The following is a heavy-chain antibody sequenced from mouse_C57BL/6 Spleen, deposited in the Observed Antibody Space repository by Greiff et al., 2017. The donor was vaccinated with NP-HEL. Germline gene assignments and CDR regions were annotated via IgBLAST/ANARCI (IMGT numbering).Heavy chain of an antibody. CDR1: GYAFSSYW. J-gene: IGHJ1*03. D-gene: IGHD1-1*01. V-gene: IGHV1-80*01. CDR3: APITTVVEGYFDV. CDR2: IYPGDGDT. Sequence: VQLVESGAELVKPGASVKISCKASGYAFSSYWMNWVKQRPGKGLEWIGQIYPGDGDTNYNGKFKGKATLTADKSSSTAYMQLSSLTSEDSAVYFCAPITTVVEGYFDVWGTGTTVTVSS.